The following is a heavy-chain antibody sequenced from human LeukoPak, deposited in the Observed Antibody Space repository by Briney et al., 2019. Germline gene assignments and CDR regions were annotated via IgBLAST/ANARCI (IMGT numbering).Heavy chain of an antibody. CDR1: GHRLTEVS. Sequence: GSGQVSCQVSGHRLTEVSLHWVRPAPGKGLEWMVGFDPEDGETVYAEKFQGRVIMTEDTSTGTAYLEVNSLRSDDTDVYYCSIDRILGPYYIDYWGQGTLVIVSS. V-gene: IGHV1-24*01. D-gene: IGHD1-26*01. CDR2: FDPEDGET. CDR3: SIDRILGPYYIDY. J-gene: IGHJ4*02.